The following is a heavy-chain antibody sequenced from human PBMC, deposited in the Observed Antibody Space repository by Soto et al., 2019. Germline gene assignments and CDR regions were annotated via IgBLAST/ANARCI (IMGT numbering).Heavy chain of an antibody. CDR1: GFTFSTYG. V-gene: IGHV3-33*01. CDR2: IWYDGSDK. Sequence: QAQLVESGGGVVQPGRSLRLTCAASGFTFSTYGMHWVRQAPGKGLEWVSVIWYDGSDKFYADSVKGRFTISRDNSKNTLYLQMISLRAEDTAVYYCARARYYDSSGYYSAFDYWGQGTLVTVSS. D-gene: IGHD3-22*01. CDR3: ARARYYDSSGYYSAFDY. J-gene: IGHJ4*02.